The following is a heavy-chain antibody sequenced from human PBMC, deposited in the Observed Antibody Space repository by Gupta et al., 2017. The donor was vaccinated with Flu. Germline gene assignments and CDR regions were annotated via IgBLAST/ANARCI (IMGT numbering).Heavy chain of an antibody. V-gene: IGHV4-39*01. CDR2: IYYNGNT. CDR1: GGSMTSSSYY. CDR3: ARHAGGSYLY. Sequence: QLQLQESGPGLVKPSENLSLICSVSGGSMTSSSYYWNWVRQPPGKGLEWIGSIYYNGNTYYNGSLKSRVTISLDTSKNHFSLRLGSVTAADTAVYYCARHAGGSYLYWGQGTLVTVSA. J-gene: IGHJ4*02. D-gene: IGHD3-16*02.